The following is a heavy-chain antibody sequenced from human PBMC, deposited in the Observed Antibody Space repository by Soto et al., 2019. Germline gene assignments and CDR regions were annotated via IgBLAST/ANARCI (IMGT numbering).Heavy chain of an antibody. CDR1: GGSFSGYY. D-gene: IGHD6-13*01. J-gene: IGHJ4*02. CDR2: INHSGST. CDR3: ARGIAAAGTDY. Sequence: SETLSLTCAVYGGSFSGYYWSWIRQPPGKGLEWIGEINHSGSTNYNPSLKSRVTISVDTSKNQFSLKLSSVTAADTAVYYCARGIAAAGTDYWGQGTPVTVSS. V-gene: IGHV4-34*01.